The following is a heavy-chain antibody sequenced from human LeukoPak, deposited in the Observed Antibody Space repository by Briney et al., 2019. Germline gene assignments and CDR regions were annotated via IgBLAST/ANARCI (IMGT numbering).Heavy chain of an antibody. CDR1: GASISSSNYY. Sequence: SETLSLTCAVSGASISSSNYYWGWVCQSPGKGLEWIGNIYSSGNTYYNASLKSRVTMYIDTSKNQFSLKLSSVTAADTAMYYCAKSNGYGLIDYWGQGTLVTVSS. D-gene: IGHD5-12*01. V-gene: IGHV4-39*01. CDR2: IYSSGNT. J-gene: IGHJ4*02. CDR3: AKSNGYGLIDY.